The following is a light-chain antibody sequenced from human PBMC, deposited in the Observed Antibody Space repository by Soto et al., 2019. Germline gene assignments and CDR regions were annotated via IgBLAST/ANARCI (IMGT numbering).Light chain of an antibody. CDR1: QDVSIF. CDR2: DAS. CDR3: QQRSTWHYT. J-gene: IGKJ2*01. Sequence: LAQSPATLSLSPGPRATLSCKASQDVSIFLAWYQQKPGRAPRLLIHDASNRATGVPARFSGSGSGRVFTLTITGLEPEDFAVYCCQQRSTWHYTFGQGTKLEV. V-gene: IGKV3-11*02.